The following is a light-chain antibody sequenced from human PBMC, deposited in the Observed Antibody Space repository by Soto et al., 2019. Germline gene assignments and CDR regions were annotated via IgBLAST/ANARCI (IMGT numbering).Light chain of an antibody. CDR1: QIFRGL. Sequence: EVVLTQSPVTLSLSPVERANLSCMASQIFRGLLAWSPQKPGQAPRLPIYDAYNRATGIPPRFSGSGSGTDFTLTISSLEPEDSAVYYCQQRHMWPITCGQGTRREI. CDR2: DAY. CDR3: QQRHMWPIT. J-gene: IGKJ5*01. V-gene: IGKV3-11*01.